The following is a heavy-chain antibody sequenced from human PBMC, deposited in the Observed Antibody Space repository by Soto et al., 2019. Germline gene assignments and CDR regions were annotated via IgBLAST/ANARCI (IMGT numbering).Heavy chain of an antibody. D-gene: IGHD1-26*01. CDR3: TRGPRVSSIGTGAY. V-gene: IGHV3-74*01. CDR2: INDEGNNA. J-gene: IGHJ4*02. Sequence: LRLSCEASGFIFKMYYLHWVRQTPGKGPVWVARINDEGNNATYADSVKGRFTISRDNAKNTLYLQTDGLRVDDTGLYYCTRGPRVSSIGTGAYWGQGSLVTVSS. CDR1: GFIFKMYY.